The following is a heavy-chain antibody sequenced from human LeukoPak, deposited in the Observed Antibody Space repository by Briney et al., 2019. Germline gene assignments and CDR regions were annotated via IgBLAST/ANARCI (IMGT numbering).Heavy chain of an antibody. V-gene: IGHV3-30-3*01. CDR1: GFTFSSYA. J-gene: IGHJ4*02. CDR3: ASLAYFDY. Sequence: PGGSLRLSCAASGFTFSSYAMHWVRQAPGKGLEWVAIISYDGSNKYYADSVKGRFTISSDNSKNTLYLQMNSLRAEDTAVYYCASLAYFDYWGRGTLVTVSS. CDR2: ISYDGSNK.